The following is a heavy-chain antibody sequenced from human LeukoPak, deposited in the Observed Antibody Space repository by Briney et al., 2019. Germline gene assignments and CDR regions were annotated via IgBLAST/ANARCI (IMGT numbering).Heavy chain of an antibody. J-gene: IGHJ4*02. CDR1: GFTFSSYG. D-gene: IGHD3-3*01. Sequence: GGSLRLSRAASGFTFSSYGMHWVRQAPGKGLEWVAVIWYDGSNKYYADSVKGRFTISRDNSKNTLYLQMNSLRAEDTAVYYCVRSPDSWSGYYPFDYWGQGTLATVSS. CDR3: VRSPDSWSGYYPFDY. CDR2: IWYDGSNK. V-gene: IGHV3-33*01.